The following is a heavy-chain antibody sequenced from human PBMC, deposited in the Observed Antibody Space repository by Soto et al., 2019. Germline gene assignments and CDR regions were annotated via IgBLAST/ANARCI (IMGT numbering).Heavy chain of an antibody. CDR2: IYYSGST. CDR3: ASSNIAAAGFYYYGMDV. CDR1: GGSISSYY. J-gene: IGHJ6*02. Sequence: SETLSLTCTVSGGSISSYYWSWIRQPPGKGLEWIGYIYYSGSTNYNPSLKSRVTISVEPSKNQFSLKLSSVTAADTAVYYCASSNIAAAGFYYYGMDVWGRGTTVT. D-gene: IGHD6-13*01. V-gene: IGHV4-59*01.